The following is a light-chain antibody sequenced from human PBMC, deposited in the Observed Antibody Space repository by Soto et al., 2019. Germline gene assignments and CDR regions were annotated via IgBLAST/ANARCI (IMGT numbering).Light chain of an antibody. V-gene: IGLV2-11*01. CDR3: CSYAGSYNWV. CDR2: HVT. J-gene: IGLJ3*02. Sequence: QSALTQPRSVSGSPGQSVTISCTGTSSDVGGYNFVSWYQHHPGKAPKVMIYHVTKRPSGVPDRFSGSKSGNMASLTISGLQAEDEADYYCCSYAGSYNWVFGGGTKVTVL. CDR1: SSDVGGYNF.